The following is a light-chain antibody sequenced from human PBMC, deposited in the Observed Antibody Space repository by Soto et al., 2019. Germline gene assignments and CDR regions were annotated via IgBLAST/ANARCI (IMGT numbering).Light chain of an antibody. CDR3: TVSADSLRVRL. CDR2: RNS. CDR1: NSNIESNY. J-gene: IGLJ2*01. V-gene: IGLV1-47*01. Sequence: QSALTQPPSASGTPGQRVTISCSGSNSNIESNYVYWYQQLPGTAPRLLIYRNSQRPSGVPDRFSGSKSGTSASLAISALRSEDEADYYCTVSADSLRVRLFGGGTKET.